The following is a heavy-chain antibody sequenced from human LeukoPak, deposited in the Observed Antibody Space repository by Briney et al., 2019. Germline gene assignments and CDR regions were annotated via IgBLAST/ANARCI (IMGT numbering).Heavy chain of an antibody. CDR2: ISSSSSCI. D-gene: IGHD3-10*01. Sequence: GGSLRLSCAASGFTFSSYSMNWVRQAPGKGLEWVSSISSSSSCIYYADSVKGRFTISRDNAKNSLYLQMNSLRAEDTAVYYCARDPRGGSGSYRDYWGQGTLVTVSS. J-gene: IGHJ4*02. CDR1: GFTFSSYS. CDR3: ARDPRGGSGSYRDY. V-gene: IGHV3-21*01.